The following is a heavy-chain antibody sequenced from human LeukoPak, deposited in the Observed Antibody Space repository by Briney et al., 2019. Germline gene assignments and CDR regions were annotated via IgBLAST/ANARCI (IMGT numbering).Heavy chain of an antibody. V-gene: IGHV3-53*01. CDR2: IYSGGST. Sequence: GGSLRLSCAASGFTVSHNYMNWVRQAPGKGLEWVSVIYSGGSTYFADSVKGRFTISRDNSKNTLYLQMNSLRAEDTAIYYCARDRDPRITIFGVITPGAFDIWGQGTMVTVSS. D-gene: IGHD3-3*01. J-gene: IGHJ3*02. CDR1: GFTVSHNY. CDR3: ARDRDPRITIFGVITPGAFDI.